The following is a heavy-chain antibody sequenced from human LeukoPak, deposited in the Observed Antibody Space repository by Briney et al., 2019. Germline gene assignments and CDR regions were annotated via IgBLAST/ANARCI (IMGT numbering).Heavy chain of an antibody. CDR1: GGSISSYY. CDR2: IYYSGST. D-gene: IGHD6-19*01. Sequence: SETLSLTCTVSGGSISSYYWSWIRQPPGKGLEWIGYIYYSGSTNYNPSLKSRVTISIDAAKNQFSLKLSSVTAADTAVYYCARVEGYSSPRQHWGQGTLVTVSS. J-gene: IGHJ1*01. V-gene: IGHV4-59*12. CDR3: ARVEGYSSPRQH.